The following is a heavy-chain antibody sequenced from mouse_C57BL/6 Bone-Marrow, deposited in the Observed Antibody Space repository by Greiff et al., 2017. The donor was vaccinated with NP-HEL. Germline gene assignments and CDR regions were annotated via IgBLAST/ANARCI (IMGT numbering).Heavy chain of an antibody. J-gene: IGHJ4*01. CDR3: AREGGSSYAMDY. D-gene: IGHD1-1*01. V-gene: IGHV1-69*01. Sequence: QVQLQQPGAELVMPGASVKLSCKASGYTFTSYWMHWVKQRPRQGLEWIGEIDPSDSYTNYNQKFKGKSTLTVDKSSSTAYMQLSSLTSEDSAVYYCAREGGSSYAMDYWGQGTSVTVSS. CDR2: IDPSDSYT. CDR1: GYTFTSYW.